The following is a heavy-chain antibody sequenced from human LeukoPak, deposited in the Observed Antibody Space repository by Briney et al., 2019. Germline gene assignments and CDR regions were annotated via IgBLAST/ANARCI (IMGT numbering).Heavy chain of an antibody. V-gene: IGHV3-21*01. CDR3: ARVRNTPPFYYYGMDV. CDR1: GFTFSSYS. J-gene: IGHJ6*02. Sequence: GGSLRLSGAASGFTFSSYSMNWVRQAPGKGLEWVSSISSSSSYIYYADSVKGRITISRDNAKNSLYLQMNSLRAEDTAVYYCARVRNTPPFYYYGMDVWGQGTTVTVSS. CDR2: ISSSSSYI.